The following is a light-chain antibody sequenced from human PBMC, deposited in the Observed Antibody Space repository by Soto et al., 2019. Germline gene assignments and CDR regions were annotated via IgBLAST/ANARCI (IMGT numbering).Light chain of an antibody. Sequence: QSVLPQPPSASGTPGQRVTISCSGSSSNIGSNTVNWYQQLPGTAPKLLIYSNNQRPSGVPDRFSGSKSGTSASLAISGLQSEDEADYYCAAWDDSLNGHVVFGGGTKVTVL. J-gene: IGLJ2*01. CDR2: SNN. CDR1: SSNIGSNT. CDR3: AAWDDSLNGHVV. V-gene: IGLV1-44*01.